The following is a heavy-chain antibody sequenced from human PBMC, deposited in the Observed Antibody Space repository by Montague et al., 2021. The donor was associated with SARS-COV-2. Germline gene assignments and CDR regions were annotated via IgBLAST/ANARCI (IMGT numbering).Heavy chain of an antibody. V-gene: IGHV4-59*02. Sequence: SETLSLTCTVSGGSVSSYYWSWTRHPPGKGLEWIGYIYYSGSTNYNPSLKSRVTISVDTSKNQFSLKLSAVSAADTAVYCCARDLGDYWGQGTLVTVSS. CDR2: IYYSGST. CDR3: ARDLGDY. J-gene: IGHJ4*02. CDR1: GGSVSSYY.